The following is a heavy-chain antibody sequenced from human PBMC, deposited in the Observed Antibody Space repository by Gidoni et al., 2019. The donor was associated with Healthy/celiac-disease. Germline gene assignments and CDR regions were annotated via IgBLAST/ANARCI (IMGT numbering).Heavy chain of an antibody. CDR3: ARDRGYDVHYYYGMDV. V-gene: IGHV3-48*03. Sequence: EVQLVESGGGLVQPGGSLGLSCAASGFTFRRYEMNWVRQAPGKGLEWVSYISSSGSTIYSADSVKGRFTISRDNAKNSLYLQMNSLRAEDTAVYYCARDRGYDVHYYYGMDVWGQGTTVTVSS. D-gene: IGHD3-10*02. CDR2: ISSSGSTI. CDR1: GFTFRRYE. J-gene: IGHJ6*02.